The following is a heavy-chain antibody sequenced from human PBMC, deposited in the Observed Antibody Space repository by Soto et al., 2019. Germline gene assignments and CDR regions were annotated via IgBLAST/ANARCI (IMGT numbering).Heavy chain of an antibody. V-gene: IGHV3-30*18. CDR2: ISYDGSNK. CDR1: GFTFSSYG. D-gene: IGHD6-25*01. Sequence: QVQLVESGGGVVQPGRSLRLSCAASGFTFSSYGMHWVRQAPGKGLEWVAVISYDGSNKYYADSVKGRFTISRDNPKNTLYLQMNSLRAEDTAVYYCAKDGGGWFDPWGQGTLVTVSS. J-gene: IGHJ5*02. CDR3: AKDGGGWFDP.